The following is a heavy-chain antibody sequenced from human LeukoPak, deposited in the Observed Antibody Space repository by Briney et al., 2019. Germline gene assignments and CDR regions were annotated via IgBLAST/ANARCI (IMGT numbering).Heavy chain of an antibody. V-gene: IGHV4-59*01. CDR3: AKDPYSSSWGGHFDL. D-gene: IGHD6-13*01. CDR1: GGSISSYY. J-gene: IGHJ2*01. CDR2: IFYGGTT. Sequence: SETLSLTCSVSGGSISSYYWSWIRQPPGKGLGWIGYIFYGGTTQYNPSLKSRVTMSIDTSKSQFSLKLNSVTAADTAVYYCAKDPYSSSWGGHFDLWGRGTLVTVSS.